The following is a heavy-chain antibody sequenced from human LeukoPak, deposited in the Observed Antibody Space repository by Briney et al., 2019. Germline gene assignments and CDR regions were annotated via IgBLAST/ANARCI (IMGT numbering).Heavy chain of an antibody. CDR1: GFTFSNAW. D-gene: IGHD6-13*01. J-gene: IGHJ4*02. V-gene: IGHV3-15*01. CDR3: TTDLHLIAAAAS. Sequence: PGGSLRLSCAASGFTFSNAWMSWVRQAPGKGLEWVGGIKSKTDGGTTDYAAPVKGRFTISRDDSKNTLYLQMNSLKTEDTAVYYCTTDLHLIAAAASWGQGTLVTVSS. CDR2: IKSKTDGGTT.